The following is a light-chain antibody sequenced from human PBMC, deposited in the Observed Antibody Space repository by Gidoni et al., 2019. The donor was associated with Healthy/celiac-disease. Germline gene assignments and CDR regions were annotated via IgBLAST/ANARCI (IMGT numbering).Light chain of an antibody. CDR1: TGEVTSGYY. V-gene: IGLV7-43*01. CDR2: STS. Sequence: TVLPQEPSLTVSPVGTVTLTCASSTGEVTSGYYPNWFQQTPGQAPRALIYSTSNKPSWTPARFSGSLLGGKAALILSGVQPEDEAEYYCLLYYGGARVFGGGTKLTVL. J-gene: IGLJ3*02. CDR3: LLYYGGARV.